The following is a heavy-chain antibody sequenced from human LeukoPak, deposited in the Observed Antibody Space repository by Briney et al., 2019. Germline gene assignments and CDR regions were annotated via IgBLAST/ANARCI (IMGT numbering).Heavy chain of an antibody. CDR3: ARDGPHYYDTTRVMTAWFAP. CDR1: GGSISSGGYY. CDR2: IYYSGST. J-gene: IGHJ5*02. D-gene: IGHD3-22*01. V-gene: IGHV4-31*03. Sequence: SETLSLTCTVSGGSISSGGYYWSWIRQHPGRGLEWIGHIYYSGSTYYNPSLKSRVTISVDTSKNQFSLKLSSVTAADTAVYYCARDGPHYYDTTRVMTAWFAPWGQGTVVTVSS.